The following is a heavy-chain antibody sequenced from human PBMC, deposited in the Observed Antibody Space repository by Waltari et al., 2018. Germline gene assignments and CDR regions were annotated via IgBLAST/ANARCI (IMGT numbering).Heavy chain of an antibody. Sequence: EVQLLESGGALVQPGGSVRLSCAASGFTFSSSAISWVRQAPGEGWEWVVAFDNNRESATFYADYVRGRFTISRDNAKNTLYLQMNSLRIEDTAVYYCAKVEWGGYSGYVGDCWGQGTLVTVSS. CDR3: AKVEWGGYSGYVGDC. J-gene: IGHJ4*02. D-gene: IGHD5-12*01. CDR2: DNNRESAT. V-gene: IGHV3-23*01. CDR1: GFTFSSSA.